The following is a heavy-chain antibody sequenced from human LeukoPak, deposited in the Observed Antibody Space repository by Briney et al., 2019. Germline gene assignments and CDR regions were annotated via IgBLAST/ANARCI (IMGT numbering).Heavy chain of an antibody. CDR3: ARHRDGYNRD. CDR1: GDSFNTHW. J-gene: IGHJ4*02. CDR2: IYPEDSDT. D-gene: IGHD5-24*01. Sequence: GESLKISCKGTGDSFNTHWIAWVRQMPGRGLELMGVIYPEDSDTRYTPSFQGRVTISADKTINTAYLQWTSLKASDTAMCFCARHRDGYNRDWGQGTLVIVSS. V-gene: IGHV5-51*01.